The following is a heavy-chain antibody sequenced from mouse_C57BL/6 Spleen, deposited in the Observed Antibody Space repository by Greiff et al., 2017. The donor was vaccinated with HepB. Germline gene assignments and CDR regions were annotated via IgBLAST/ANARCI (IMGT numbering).Heavy chain of an antibody. CDR2: IDPETGGT. Sequence: QVHVKQSGAELVRPGASVTLSCKASGYTFTDYEMHWVKQTPVHGLEWIGAIDPETGGTAYNQKFKGKAILTADKSSSTAYMELRSLTSEDSAVYYCTKGRWLLPYYFDYWGQGTTLTVSS. CDR3: TKGRWLLPYYFDY. V-gene: IGHV1-15*01. D-gene: IGHD2-3*01. J-gene: IGHJ2*01. CDR1: GYTFTDYE.